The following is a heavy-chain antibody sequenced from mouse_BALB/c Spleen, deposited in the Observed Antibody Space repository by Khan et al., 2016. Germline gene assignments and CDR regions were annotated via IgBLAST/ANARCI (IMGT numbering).Heavy chain of an antibody. J-gene: IGHJ4*01. CDR1: GYVFSNFW. V-gene: IGHV1-80*01. CDR3: AKGNGNPYYALDH. D-gene: IGHD2-1*01. Sequence: QVQLQQSGAELVRPGSSVKISCKASGYVFSNFWMNWVKQRPGQGLEWIGQIYPGDGDTNYNGKFKGKATLTAVKSSSTAYMQLSSLTSEDSAVYFCAKGNGNPYYALDHGGQGTSVTVSS. CDR2: IYPGDGDT.